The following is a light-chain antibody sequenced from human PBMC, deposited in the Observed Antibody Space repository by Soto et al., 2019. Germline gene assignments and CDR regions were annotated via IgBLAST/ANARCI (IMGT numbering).Light chain of an antibody. J-gene: IGLJ1*01. V-gene: IGLV2-14*01. CDR3: ISYTSSSSYV. CDR1: SSDVGGYNY. CDR2: EVS. Sequence: QSALTQPASVSGSPGQSITISCTGTSSDVGGYNYVSWYQQHPGKAPKLMISEVSNRPAGVSNRFSASKSGITASLTISGLQAEDEADYYCISYTSSSSYVFGTGTKVTVL.